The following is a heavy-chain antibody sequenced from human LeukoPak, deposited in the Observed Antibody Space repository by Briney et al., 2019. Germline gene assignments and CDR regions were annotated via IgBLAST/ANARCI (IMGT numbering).Heavy chain of an antibody. J-gene: IGHJ3*02. CDR1: GFTFSSYA. V-gene: IGHV3-30-3*01. CDR3: ARDPRPYCSSTSCAARAFDI. CDR2: ISYDGSNK. Sequence: GGSLRLSCAASGFTFSSYAMHWVRQAPGKGLEWVAVISYDGSNKYYADSVKGRFTISRDNSKNTLYLQMNSLRAEDTAVYYCARDPRPYCSSTSCAARAFDIWGQGTMVTVSS. D-gene: IGHD2-2*01.